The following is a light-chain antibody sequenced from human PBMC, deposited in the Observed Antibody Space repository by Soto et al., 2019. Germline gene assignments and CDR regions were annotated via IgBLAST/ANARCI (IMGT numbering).Light chain of an antibody. CDR1: QSLTYSDGNTY. Sequence: DVVMTQSPLSLPVTLGQPASISCRSSQSLTYSDGNTYLNWFQQRPGQSPRRLIYKVSNRDPGVPDRFSGSGSGTDFTLKISRVEAEDLGVYYCMQGTQWPWTFGQGTKVEIK. V-gene: IGKV2-30*01. CDR2: KVS. CDR3: MQGTQWPWT. J-gene: IGKJ1*01.